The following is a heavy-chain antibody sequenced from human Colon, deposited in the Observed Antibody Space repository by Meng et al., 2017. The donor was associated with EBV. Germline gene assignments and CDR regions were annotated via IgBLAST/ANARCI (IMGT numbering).Heavy chain of an antibody. D-gene: IGHD1-26*01. CDR3: ARGKQDAWELLAY. V-gene: IGHV4-4*02. J-gene: IGHJ4*02. CDR1: GVSISSNIR. Sequence: QSPRREPCPGAVNLSGPLSLTCGVSGVSISSNIRWTWVRQPPGKGLEWIGDIDDSGSTNYNPSLNSRISISLDKSKNHFSLKVNSVTAADTAVYYCARGKQDAWELLAYWGQGALVTVSS. CDR2: IDDSGST.